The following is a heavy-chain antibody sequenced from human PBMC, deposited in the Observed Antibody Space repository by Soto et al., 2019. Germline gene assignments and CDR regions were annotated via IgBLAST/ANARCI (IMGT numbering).Heavy chain of an antibody. V-gene: IGHV3-30*18. Sequence: GGSLRLSGAASGFIYSSYRRHWVRQAPGKGLEWVAVISYDGSNKYYADSVKGRFTISRDNSKNTLYLQMNSLRAEDTAVYYCAKDGGYSYGFDYWGQGTLVTVSP. CDR2: ISYDGSNK. D-gene: IGHD5-18*01. CDR1: GFIYSSYR. J-gene: IGHJ4*02. CDR3: AKDGGYSYGFDY.